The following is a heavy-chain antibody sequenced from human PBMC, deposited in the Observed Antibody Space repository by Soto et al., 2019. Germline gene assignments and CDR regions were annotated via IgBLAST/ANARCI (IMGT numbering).Heavy chain of an antibody. CDR3: ARARGYSYGTIDY. CDR2: INHSGST. D-gene: IGHD5-18*01. Sequence: PSETLSLTCAVYGGSFSVYYWSWIRQPPGKGLEWIGEINHSGSTNYNPSLKSRVTISVDTSKNQFSLKLSSVTAADTAVYYCARARGYSYGTIDYWGQGTLVTVSS. CDR1: GGSFSVYY. J-gene: IGHJ4*02. V-gene: IGHV4-34*01.